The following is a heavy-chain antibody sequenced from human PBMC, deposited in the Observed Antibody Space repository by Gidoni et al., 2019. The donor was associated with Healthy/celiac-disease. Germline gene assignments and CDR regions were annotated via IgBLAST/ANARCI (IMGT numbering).Heavy chain of an antibody. D-gene: IGHD2-2*01. CDR3: TKDIGYCSSTSCLGFDY. J-gene: IGHJ4*02. CDR2: ISWNSDTI. CDR1: GFIFEGYA. V-gene: IGHV3-9*01. Sequence: EVQLVESGGGLVQPGRYLRLSCAASGFIFEGYALHGVRQAPGKGLEWGSGISWNSDTIGDEDAVKGRVTITRDNAKNSLDLQMNSLRTEDTALYYCTKDIGYCSSTSCLGFDYWGQGTLVTVSS.